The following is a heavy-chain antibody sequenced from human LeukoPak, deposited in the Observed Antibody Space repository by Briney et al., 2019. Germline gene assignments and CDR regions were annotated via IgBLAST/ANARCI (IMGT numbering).Heavy chain of an antibody. V-gene: IGHV1-69*13. J-gene: IGHJ5*02. Sequence: SVKVSCKASGGTFSSYAISWVRQAPGQGLEWMGGIIPIFGTANYAQKFQGRVTITADESTSTAYMELSSLRSEDTAVYYCARGGARSGSYYNWFDPWGQGTLVTVSS. CDR1: GGTFSSYA. CDR2: IIPIFGTA. D-gene: IGHD3-10*01. CDR3: ARGGARSGSYYNWFDP.